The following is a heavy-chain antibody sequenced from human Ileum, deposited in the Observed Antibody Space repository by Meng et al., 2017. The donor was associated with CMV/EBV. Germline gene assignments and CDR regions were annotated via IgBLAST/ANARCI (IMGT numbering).Heavy chain of an antibody. CDR3: ARGVHSGAYLIDY. Sequence: SDYTFTSRAIQWLRQAPGQRLEWMGWMNDAKGDTEYSQNFQGRVTITRDTSASTAFMEVSSLTSEDTAVYYCARGVHSGAYLIDYWGQGTLVTVSS. CDR1: DYTFTSRA. D-gene: IGHD1-26*01. J-gene: IGHJ4*02. CDR2: MNDAKGDT. V-gene: IGHV1-3*01.